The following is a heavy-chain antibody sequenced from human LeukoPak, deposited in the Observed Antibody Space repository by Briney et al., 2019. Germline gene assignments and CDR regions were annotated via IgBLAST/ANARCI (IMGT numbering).Heavy chain of an antibody. CDR1: GGSISGGGYS. J-gene: IGHJ3*02. CDR3: AREGANDAFDI. Sequence: SETLSLTCAVSGGSISGGGYSWSWIRQPPGKGLEWIGYIYHSGSTYYNPSLKSRVTISVDRSKNQFSLKLSSVTAADTAVYYCAREGANDAFDIWGQGTMVTVSS. V-gene: IGHV4-30-2*01. CDR2: IYHSGST.